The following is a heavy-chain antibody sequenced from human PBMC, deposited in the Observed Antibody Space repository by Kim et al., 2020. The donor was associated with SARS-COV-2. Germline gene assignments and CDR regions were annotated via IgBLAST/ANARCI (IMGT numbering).Heavy chain of an antibody. V-gene: IGHV1-69*13. J-gene: IGHJ6*02. CDR2: IIPIFGTA. Sequence: SVKVSCKASGGTFSNYAISWVRQAPGQGLEWMGGIIPIFGTANYAQKFQGRVTISADESTSTAYMELSSLRSEDTAVYYCARDRGGVVVVAATRGYYNYGMDVWGQGTTVTVS. CDR3: ARDRGGVVVVAATRGYYNYGMDV. CDR1: GGTFSNYA. D-gene: IGHD2-15*01.